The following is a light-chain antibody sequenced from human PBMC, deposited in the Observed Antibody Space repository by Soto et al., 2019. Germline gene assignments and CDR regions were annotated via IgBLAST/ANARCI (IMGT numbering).Light chain of an antibody. CDR2: YDS. CDR3: QVWDSSSDRVV. Sequence: SSELTQPPSVSVAPGKTARITCGGNNIGSKSVHWYQQKPGQAPVLVIYYDSDRPSGIPERFSGSNSGNTATLTISRVEAGDEAEYYCQVWDSSSDRVVFGGGTKLTVL. J-gene: IGLJ2*01. V-gene: IGLV3-21*04. CDR1: NIGSKS.